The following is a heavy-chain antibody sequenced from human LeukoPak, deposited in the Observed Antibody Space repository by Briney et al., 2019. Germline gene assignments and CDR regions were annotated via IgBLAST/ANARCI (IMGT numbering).Heavy chain of an antibody. CDR3: ARSLATSYYYMDV. J-gene: IGHJ6*03. CDR2: ISYDGSNK. CDR1: GFTFSNYA. D-gene: IGHD5-12*01. Sequence: PGRSLRLSCAASGFTFSNYAMHWVRRAPGKGLEWVAVISYDGSNKFYADSVKGRLTISRDNSKNTLHLQMNSLRAEDTAVYYCARSLATSYYYMDVWGKGTTVTVSS. V-gene: IGHV3-30*04.